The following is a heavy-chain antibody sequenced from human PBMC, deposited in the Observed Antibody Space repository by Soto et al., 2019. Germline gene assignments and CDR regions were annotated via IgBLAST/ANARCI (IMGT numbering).Heavy chain of an antibody. CDR3: ARDFGYSCSSAFDI. J-gene: IGHJ3*02. CDR1: GDSVSSNSAA. Sequence: QSQTLSLTCAISGDSVSSNSAAWNWIRQSPSRGLEWLGRTYYRSKWYNDYAVSVKSRITINPDTSKNQFSLQLNSVTPEDTAVYYCARDFGYSCSSAFDIWGQGTMVTVSS. D-gene: IGHD6-6*01. V-gene: IGHV6-1*01. CDR2: TYYRSKWYN.